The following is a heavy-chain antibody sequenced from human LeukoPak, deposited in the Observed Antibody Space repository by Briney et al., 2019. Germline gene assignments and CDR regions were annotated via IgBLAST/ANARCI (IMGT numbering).Heavy chain of an antibody. V-gene: IGHV4-34*01. CDR2: INHSGST. D-gene: IGHD2-15*01. J-gene: IGHJ4*02. Sequence: GSLRLSCAASGFTFSSYWMHWVRQAPGKGLEWIGEINHSGSTNYNPSLKSRVTISIDTSKNQFSLKLSSVTAADTAMYYCARGLGYCSGGSCGRWGQGTLVTVSS. CDR3: ARGLGYCSGGSCGR. CDR1: GFTFSSYW.